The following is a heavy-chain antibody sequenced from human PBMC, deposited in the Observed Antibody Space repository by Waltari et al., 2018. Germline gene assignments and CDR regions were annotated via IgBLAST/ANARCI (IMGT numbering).Heavy chain of an antibody. CDR2: ISGSSSYI. D-gene: IGHD6-13*01. CDR1: GFTFSSYT. V-gene: IGHV3-21*03. CDR3: ARVFVAAAGSHHDAFDI. Sequence: EVQLVESGGGLVKPGGSLRLSCAASGFTFSSYTMNWFRQAPGKGLEWVSSISGSSSYIYYADSVKGRFTISRDNAKNSLYLQMNSLRAEDTAVYYCARVFVAAAGSHHDAFDIWGQGTMVTVSS. J-gene: IGHJ3*02.